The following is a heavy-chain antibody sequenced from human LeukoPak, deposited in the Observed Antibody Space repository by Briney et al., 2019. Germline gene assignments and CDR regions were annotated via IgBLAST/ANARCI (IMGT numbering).Heavy chain of an antibody. CDR2: IKSKTDGGTT. V-gene: IGHV3-15*01. Sequence: GGSLRLSCAASGFTFSNAWMSWVRQAPGKGLEWVGRIKSKTDGGTTDYAAPVKGRFTISRDDSKNTLYLQMNSLKTEDTAVYYCTTEGPRYCGGDCYYYWGQGTLVTVSS. CDR1: GFTFSNAW. CDR3: TTEGPRYCGGDCYYY. J-gene: IGHJ4*02. D-gene: IGHD2-21*02.